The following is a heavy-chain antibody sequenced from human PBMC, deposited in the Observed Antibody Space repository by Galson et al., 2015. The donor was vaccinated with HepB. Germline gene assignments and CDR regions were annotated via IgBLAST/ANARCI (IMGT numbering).Heavy chain of an antibody. J-gene: IGHJ4*02. V-gene: IGHV3-21*01. CDR2: ISSSGAYI. Sequence: SLRLSCAASGFTFSDYSMNWVRQAPGKGLEWVSFISSSGAYIHYADSVKGRFTISRDNAKNSLYLQMNSLRAEDTALYYCARDGGQYGGGYPVDYWGRGTLVTVSS. D-gene: IGHD1-26*01. CDR1: GFTFSDYS. CDR3: ARDGGQYGGGYPVDY.